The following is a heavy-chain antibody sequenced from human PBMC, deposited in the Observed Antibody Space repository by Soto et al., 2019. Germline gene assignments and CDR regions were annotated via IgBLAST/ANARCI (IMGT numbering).Heavy chain of an antibody. D-gene: IGHD6-13*01. CDR1: GGSISSYY. Sequence: SETQSLTCTVSGGSISSYYWSWIRQPPGKGLEWIGYIYYSGSTNYNPSLKSRVTISVDTSKNQFSLKLSSVTAADTAVYYCARAAYSSSWENLPYYYYYGMDVWGQRTTVTVSS. J-gene: IGHJ6*02. CDR2: IYYSGST. V-gene: IGHV4-59*01. CDR3: ARAAYSSSWENLPYYYYYGMDV.